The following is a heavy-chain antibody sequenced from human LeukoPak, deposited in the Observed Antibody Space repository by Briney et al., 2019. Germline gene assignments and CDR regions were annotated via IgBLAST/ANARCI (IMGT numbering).Heavy chain of an antibody. CDR3: ARFGYSACDSGMDV. V-gene: IGHV4-59*01. Sequence: KPSETLSLTCTVSGASISSYYWNWIRQPPGKGLEWVGYMSNSGSTNYNSSLKSRVTISADTSKNQFSLKLNSVTAADTAVYYCARFGYSACDSGMDVWGQGTTVTVSS. CDR2: MSNSGST. J-gene: IGHJ6*02. D-gene: IGHD5-12*01. CDR1: GASISSYY.